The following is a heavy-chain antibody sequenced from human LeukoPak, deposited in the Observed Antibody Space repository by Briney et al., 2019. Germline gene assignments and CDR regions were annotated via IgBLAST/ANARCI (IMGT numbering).Heavy chain of an antibody. D-gene: IGHD6-19*01. CDR1: GFTFSTYA. CDR3: VKGGSSGWYLDY. V-gene: IGHV3-64D*09. Sequence: GGSLRLSCSASGFTFSTYAMHWIRPAPGKGLEYVSAISSNGGSTYHADSVKGRFTISRDNSKNTLYLQMSSLRAEDTAVYYCVKGGSSGWYLDYWGQGALVTVSS. J-gene: IGHJ4*02. CDR2: ISSNGGST.